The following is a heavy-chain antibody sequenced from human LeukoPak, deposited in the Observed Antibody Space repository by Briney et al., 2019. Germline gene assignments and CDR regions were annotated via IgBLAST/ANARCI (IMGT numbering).Heavy chain of an antibody. CDR3: ARATDRIAARSFFDY. CDR2: INPSGGST. V-gene: IGHV1-46*01. J-gene: IGHJ4*02. CDR1: GYTFTSYY. D-gene: IGHD6-6*01. Sequence: ASVKVSCKASGYTFTSYYMHWVRQAPGQGLEWMGIINPSGGSTSYAQKFQGRVTMTRDTSTSTVYMELSSLRSEDTAVYYCARATDRIAARSFFDYWGQGTLVTVSS.